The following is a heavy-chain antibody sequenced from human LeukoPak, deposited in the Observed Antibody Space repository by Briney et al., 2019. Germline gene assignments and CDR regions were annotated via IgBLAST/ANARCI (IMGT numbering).Heavy chain of an antibody. J-gene: IGHJ4*02. Sequence: PSETLSLTCAFSGYSISGDYYWNWIRQPPGKGLEWIGQINRFGNTNYNPSLKSRVTISVYTSKNQFSLRLNSVTAADTAVYYCAGYSSSSRPSDYWGQGTLVTVSS. CDR1: GYSISGDYY. CDR2: INRFGNT. V-gene: IGHV4-34*01. CDR3: AGYSSSSRPSDY. D-gene: IGHD6-6*01.